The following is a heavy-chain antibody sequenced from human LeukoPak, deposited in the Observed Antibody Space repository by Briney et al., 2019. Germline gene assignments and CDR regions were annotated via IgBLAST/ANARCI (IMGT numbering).Heavy chain of an antibody. J-gene: IGHJ4*02. V-gene: IGHV4-4*07. Sequence: SETLSLTCTVSGASISAFHWTWFRQPAGKELEWIGLIYSSGSTLFNPSLKSRVAMSVDLTKNQLSLKLTSGTAADTALYYCARKDGDYWGRGTLLTVSS. CDR1: GASISAFH. CDR2: IYSSGST. CDR3: ARKDGDY.